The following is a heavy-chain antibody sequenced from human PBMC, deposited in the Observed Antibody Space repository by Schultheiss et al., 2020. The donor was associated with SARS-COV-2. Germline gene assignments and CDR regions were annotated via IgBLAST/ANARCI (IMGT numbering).Heavy chain of an antibody. CDR1: GGSISSYY. CDR3: ARRGSGGMTFNH. V-gene: IGHV4-59*01. D-gene: IGHD2-15*01. CDR2: IYYSGSS. J-gene: IGHJ4*02. Sequence: SETLSLTCTVSGGSISSYYWSWIRQPPGKGLEWIGYIYYSGSSNNNPSLKSRVTISVDTSKNQFSLKMTSVAEADTAVYYCARRGSGGMTFNHWGQGTRVTVSS.